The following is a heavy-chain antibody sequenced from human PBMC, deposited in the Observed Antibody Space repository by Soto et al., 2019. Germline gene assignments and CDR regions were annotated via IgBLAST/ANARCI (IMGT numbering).Heavy chain of an antibody. CDR3: ARGGTPIAS. V-gene: IGHV1-18*01. J-gene: IGHJ4*02. D-gene: IGHD3-16*01. Sequence: QVQLVQSGAEVKKPGASVKVSCKTSGYTFTNFGLSWVRQAPGQGLEWMGWISAYNGNTNYAQTFQGRVTMTTDTPMGTAYMSLRRQRTDDTAVYYCARGGTPIASWGQGTLVTVSS. CDR1: GYTFTNFG. CDR2: ISAYNGNT.